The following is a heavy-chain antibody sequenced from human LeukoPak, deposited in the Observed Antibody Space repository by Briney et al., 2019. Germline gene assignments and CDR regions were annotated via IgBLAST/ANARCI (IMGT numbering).Heavy chain of an antibody. Sequence: PGGSLRLSCAASGFTFSGSAMHWLRQGCGIGLERVGRIRNKANSYATAYAASVKGRFTISRDDSKNTAYLQMNSLKTEDTAVYYCTRRTTGTLGRYYYYYGMDVWGQGTTVTVSS. J-gene: IGHJ6*02. CDR3: TRRTTGTLGRYYYYYGMDV. CDR2: IRNKANSYAT. CDR1: GFTFSGSA. V-gene: IGHV3-73*01. D-gene: IGHD1-1*01.